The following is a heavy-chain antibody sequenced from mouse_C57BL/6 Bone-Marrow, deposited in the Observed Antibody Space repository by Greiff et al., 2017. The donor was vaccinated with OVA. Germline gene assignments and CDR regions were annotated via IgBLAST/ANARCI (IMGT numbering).Heavy chain of an antibody. D-gene: IGHD4-1*01. Sequence: QVQLQQPGAELVKPGASVKMSCKASGYTFTSYWMHWVKQRPIQGLEWIGNIDPSDSETHYNQKFKDKATLTVDKSSSTAYMQLSSLTSEDSAVYYCARREELGRGYFDVWGTGTTVTVSS. CDR3: ARREELGRGYFDV. CDR2: IDPSDSET. J-gene: IGHJ1*03. CDR1: GYTFTSYW. V-gene: IGHV1-52*01.